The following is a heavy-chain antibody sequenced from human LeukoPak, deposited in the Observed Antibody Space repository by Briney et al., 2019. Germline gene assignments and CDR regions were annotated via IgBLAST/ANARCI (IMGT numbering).Heavy chain of an antibody. CDR3: AKDTSSGYAPAYYFDY. CDR1: GFTFSSYG. J-gene: IGHJ4*02. CDR2: ISYDGSNK. D-gene: IGHD3-22*01. Sequence: PGRSLRLSCAASGFTFSSYGMHWVRQAPGKGLEWVAVISYDGSNKYYADSVKGRFTISRDNSKNTLYLQMNSLRAEDTAVYYCAKDTSSGYAPAYYFDYWGQGTLVTVSS. V-gene: IGHV3-30*18.